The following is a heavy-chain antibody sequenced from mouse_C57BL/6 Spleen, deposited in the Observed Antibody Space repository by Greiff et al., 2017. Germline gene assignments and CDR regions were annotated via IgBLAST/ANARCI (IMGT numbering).Heavy chain of an antibody. J-gene: IGHJ3*01. CDR1: GYSITSGYY. V-gene: IGHV3-6*01. D-gene: IGHD2-10*01. Sequence: EVKLLESGPGLVKPSQSLSLTCSVTGYSITSGYYWNWIRQFPGNKLEWMGYISYDGSNNYNPSLKNRISITRDTSKNQFFLKLNSVTTEDTATYYCARGSYYVWGQGTLVTVSA. CDR3: ARGSYYV. CDR2: ISYDGSN.